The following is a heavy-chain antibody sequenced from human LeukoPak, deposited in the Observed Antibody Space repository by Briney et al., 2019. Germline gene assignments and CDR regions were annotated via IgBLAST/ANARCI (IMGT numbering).Heavy chain of an antibody. J-gene: IGHJ4*02. D-gene: IGHD1-26*01. CDR1: GGSISSYY. Sequence: SETLSLTCTVSGGSISSYYWSWIRQPAGMGLEWIGRIYTSGSTNYNPPLKSRVTMSVDTSKNQFSLKLSSVTAADTAVFYCARENSGSYREFDYWGQGTLVTVSS. V-gene: IGHV4-4*07. CDR2: IYTSGST. CDR3: ARENSGSYREFDY.